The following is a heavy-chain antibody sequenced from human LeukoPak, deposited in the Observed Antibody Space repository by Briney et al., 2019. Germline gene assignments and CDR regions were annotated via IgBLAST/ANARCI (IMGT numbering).Heavy chain of an antibody. CDR3: ANFRVGATGGS. CDR2: IGGSGVTT. Sequence: GGSLRLSCAASGFTFSNYAMTWVRQAPGKGLEWVSAIGGSGVTTYYADSVKGRFTISRDNSKNTLYLQMSSLRAEDTAVYYCANFRVGATGGSWGQGTLVTVSS. CDR1: GFTFSNYA. J-gene: IGHJ5*02. D-gene: IGHD1-26*01. V-gene: IGHV3-23*01.